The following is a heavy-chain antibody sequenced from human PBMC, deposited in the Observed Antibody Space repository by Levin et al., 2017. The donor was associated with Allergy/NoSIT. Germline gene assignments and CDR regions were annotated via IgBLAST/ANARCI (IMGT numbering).Heavy chain of an antibody. CDR3: ARDLMTSHRSQRGD. Sequence: GESLKISCAASGFTFSSYSMNWVRQAPGKGLEWVSSISSSSSYIYYADSVKGRFTISRDNAKNSLYLQMNSLRAEDTAVYYCARDLMTSHRSQRGDWGQGTLVTVSS. D-gene: IGHD3-10*01. V-gene: IGHV3-21*01. CDR1: GFTFSSYS. J-gene: IGHJ4*02. CDR2: ISSSSSYI.